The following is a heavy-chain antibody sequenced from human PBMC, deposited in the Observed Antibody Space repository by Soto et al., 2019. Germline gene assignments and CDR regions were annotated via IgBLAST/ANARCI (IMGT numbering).Heavy chain of an antibody. D-gene: IGHD2-2*01. Sequence: GGSLRLSCAASGFTFSNAWMNWVRQAPGKGLEWVGRIKSKTDGGTTDYAAPVKGRFTISRDDSNNTLYLQMNSLKTEDTAVYYCTTQADRLGYCSSTSCYQFDYWGQGTLVTVSS. CDR2: IKSKTDGGTT. CDR3: TTQADRLGYCSSTSCYQFDY. CDR1: GFTFSNAW. J-gene: IGHJ4*02. V-gene: IGHV3-15*07.